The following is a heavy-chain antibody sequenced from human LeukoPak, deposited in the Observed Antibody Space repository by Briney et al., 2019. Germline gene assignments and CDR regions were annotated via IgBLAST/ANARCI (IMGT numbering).Heavy chain of an antibody. J-gene: IGHJ5*02. V-gene: IGHV1-46*01. CDR2: INPSGGST. CDR3: ARVPGEGYYDSSGYYH. D-gene: IGHD3-22*01. Sequence: ASVKVSCKASGYTFTTYYTHWVRQAPGQGLEWMGIINPSGGSTSYAQKFQGRVTMTGGTSTSTVYMELSSLTSEDTAVYYCARVPGEGYYDSSGYYHWGQGTLVTVSS. CDR1: GYTFTTYY.